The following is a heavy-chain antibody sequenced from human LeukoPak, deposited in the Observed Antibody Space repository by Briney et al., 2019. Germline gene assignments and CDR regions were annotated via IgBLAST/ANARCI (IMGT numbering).Heavy chain of an antibody. CDR2: IRQDGSEK. CDR3: ARAGTAAGLYFDL. D-gene: IGHD6-13*01. CDR1: GFTFTDYW. V-gene: IGHV3-7*04. Sequence: GGSLRLSCEVSGFTFTDYWMNWVRQAPGKGPEWVASIRQDGSEKTYVDSVKGRFTISRDNTKNSLSLQLNGLRAEDTAVYYCARAGTAAGLYFDLWGQGTLVTVSS. J-gene: IGHJ4*01.